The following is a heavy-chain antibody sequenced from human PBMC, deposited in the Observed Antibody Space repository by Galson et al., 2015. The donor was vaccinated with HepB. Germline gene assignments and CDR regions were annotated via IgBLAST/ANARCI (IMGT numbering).Heavy chain of an antibody. Sequence: ETLSLTCAVYGGSFSGYYWSWIRQPPGKGLEWIGEINHSGSTNYNPSLKSRVTISVDTSKNQFSLKLSSVTAADTAVYYCARGPSISGFDYWGQGTLVTVSS. J-gene: IGHJ4*02. CDR1: GGSFSGYY. D-gene: IGHD3-10*01. CDR2: INHSGST. V-gene: IGHV4-34*01. CDR3: ARGPSISGFDY.